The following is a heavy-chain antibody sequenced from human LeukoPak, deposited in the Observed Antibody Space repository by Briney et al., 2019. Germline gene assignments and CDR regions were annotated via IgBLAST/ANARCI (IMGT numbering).Heavy chain of an antibody. CDR1: GGSFSGYY. CDR3: ASASDCSSTSCYSDY. V-gene: IGHV4-34*01. Sequence: PSETLSLTCAVYGGSFSGYYWSWIRQPPGKGLEWIGEINHSGSTNYNPSPKSRVTISVDTSKNQFSLKLSSVTAADTAVYYCASASDCSSTSCYSDYWGQGTLVTVSS. J-gene: IGHJ4*02. D-gene: IGHD2-2*01. CDR2: INHSGST.